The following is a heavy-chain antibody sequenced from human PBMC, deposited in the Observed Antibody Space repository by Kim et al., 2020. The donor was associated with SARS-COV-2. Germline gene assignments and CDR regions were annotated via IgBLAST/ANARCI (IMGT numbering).Heavy chain of an antibody. V-gene: IGHV1-2*02. J-gene: IGHJ4*02. CDR1: ENAFTDYY. CDR3: SRGANGVNDY. Sequence: ASVKVSCKAFENAFTDYYIHWVRQAPGHGLEWRGWINANRGGTTYAKNFQGRGTMTRDTPINTAYMELNSLRSDDTAGYFGSRGANGVNDYWGQGTRVTV. D-gene: IGHD1-1*01. CDR2: INANRGGT.